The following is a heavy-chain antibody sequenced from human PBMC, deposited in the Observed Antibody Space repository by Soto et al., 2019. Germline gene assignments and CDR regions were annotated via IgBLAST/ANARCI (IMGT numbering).Heavy chain of an antibody. V-gene: IGHV4-34*01. CDR2: INHSGST. CDR3: ARRPPSITTNWFDP. Sequence: SETLSLTCAVYGGSFSGYYWSWIRQPPGKGLEWIGEINHSGSTNYNPSLKSRVTISVDTSKNHFSLKLSSVTAADTAVYYCARRPPSITTNWFDPWGQGTLVTVSS. J-gene: IGHJ5*02. CDR1: GGSFSGYY. D-gene: IGHD5-12*01.